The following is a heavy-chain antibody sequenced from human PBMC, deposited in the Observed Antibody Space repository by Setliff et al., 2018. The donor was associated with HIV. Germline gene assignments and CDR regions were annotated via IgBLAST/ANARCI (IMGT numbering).Heavy chain of an antibody. J-gene: IGHJ3*01. D-gene: IGHD5-12*01. CDR3: ARTSGDAYNYEGAFDV. Sequence: SVKVSCKASGNTPRNNVINWVRQAPGQGLEWMGGIIPIFKSADYAQKFQGRVTITTDESTSTAYMDLSSLKSEDTAIYYCARTSGDAYNYEGAFDVWGQGTLVTVSS. CDR1: GNTPRNNV. CDR2: IIPIFKSA. V-gene: IGHV1-69*05.